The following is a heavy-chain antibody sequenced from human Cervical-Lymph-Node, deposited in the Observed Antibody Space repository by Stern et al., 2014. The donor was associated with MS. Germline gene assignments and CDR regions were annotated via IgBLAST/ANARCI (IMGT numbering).Heavy chain of an antibody. CDR3: ARDQGGIADS. CDR2: RTTRLGTA. D-gene: IGHD6-13*01. CDR1: GGSFSMDP. V-gene: IGHV1-69*01. J-gene: IGHJ4*02. Sequence: QVQLVQSGAEVKKPWSSVKVSCTASGGSFSMDPISWVRQAPGQGLEWCGGRTTRLGTANYAQKFQGRVTTTADVSTSTAYMELTSLRSEDTAVYFCARDQGGIADSWGQGTLVIVSS.